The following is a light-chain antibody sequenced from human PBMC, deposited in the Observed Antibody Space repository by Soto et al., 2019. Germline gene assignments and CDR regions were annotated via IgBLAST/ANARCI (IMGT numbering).Light chain of an antibody. CDR3: QQGSSFPVA. V-gene: IGKV1-12*01. CDR2: AAS. J-gene: IGKJ4*01. Sequence: DIQMTQTPSSVSSSVGDRVTITCRASQRLSSWLSWYQQKPGRAPKLLLYAASTLQSGFPSRFSRSGSGTDFTLTISSLQPEDFATYDCQQGSSFPVAFGGGTKVEV. CDR1: QRLSSW.